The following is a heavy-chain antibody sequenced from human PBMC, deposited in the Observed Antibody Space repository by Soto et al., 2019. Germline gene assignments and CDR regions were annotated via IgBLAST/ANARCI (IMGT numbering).Heavy chain of an antibody. J-gene: IGHJ4*02. V-gene: IGHV3-30*18. CDR1: GFSFSSYG. CDR2: ISYDGSNK. Sequence: QVQLVESGGGVVQPGRSLRLSCAASGFSFSSYGMHWVRQAPGKGLEWVAIISYDGSNKYYADSVKGRFTISRDNSKNTLYQQMDSLRAEDTAVYYCAKEAYYGSGSFSRTDYWGQGTLVTVSS. CDR3: AKEAYYGSGSFSRTDY. D-gene: IGHD3-10*01.